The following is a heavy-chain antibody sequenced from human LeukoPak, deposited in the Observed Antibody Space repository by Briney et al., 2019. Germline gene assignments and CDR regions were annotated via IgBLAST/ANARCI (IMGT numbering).Heavy chain of an antibody. CDR3: ARDYDSSGYTGAFDI. Sequence: GGSLRLSCAASGLTFSSYSMNWVRQAPGKGLEWVSSISSSSSYICYADSVKGRFTISRDNAKNSLYLQMNSLRAEDTAVYYCARDYDSSGYTGAFDIWGQGTMVTVSS. J-gene: IGHJ3*02. V-gene: IGHV3-21*01. D-gene: IGHD3-22*01. CDR2: ISSSSSYI. CDR1: GLTFSSYS.